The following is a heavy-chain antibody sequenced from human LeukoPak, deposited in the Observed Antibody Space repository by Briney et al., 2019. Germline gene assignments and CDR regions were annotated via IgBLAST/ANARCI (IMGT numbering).Heavy chain of an antibody. CDR1: GFTFSSYA. D-gene: IGHD3-3*01. J-gene: IGHJ4*02. CDR2: ISYDGSNK. Sequence: GGSLRLSCAVSGFTFSSYAMHWVRQAPGKGLEWVAVISYDGSNKYYADSVKGRFTISRDNSKNTLYLQMNSLRAEDTAVYYCARGSDYDFWSGYYPPFDYWGQGTLVTVSS. V-gene: IGHV3-30-3*01. CDR3: ARGSDYDFWSGYYPPFDY.